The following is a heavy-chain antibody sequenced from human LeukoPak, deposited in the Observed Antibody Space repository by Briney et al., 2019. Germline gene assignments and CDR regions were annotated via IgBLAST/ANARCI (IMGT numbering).Heavy chain of an antibody. D-gene: IGHD4-23*01. Sequence: PLETLSLTCTVSGGSNYWSWIRQPPGKGLEWIGYIHYSGSTNYNPSLKSRVTISVDTSKNQFSLKLSSVTAADTAVYYCARDGYGGNSGSWYFDLWGRGTLVTVSS. CDR1: GGSNY. J-gene: IGHJ2*01. V-gene: IGHV4-59*01. CDR3: ARDGYGGNSGSWYFDL. CDR2: IHYSGST.